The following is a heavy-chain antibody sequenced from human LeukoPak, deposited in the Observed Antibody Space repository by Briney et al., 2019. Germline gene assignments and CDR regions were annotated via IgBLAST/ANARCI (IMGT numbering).Heavy chain of an antibody. Sequence: SGTLSLTCTVSGDSINSLDLWSWVRQPPGKGLEWIGEMYLSGTTRSNPSVKSRVTISIDKSKNQFFLNLSSMTAADTAVYYCAGLVGRYSSGLYYYYFDYWGQGTLVTVSS. CDR3: AGLVGRYSSGLYYYYFDY. CDR1: GDSINSLDL. J-gene: IGHJ4*02. CDR2: MYLSGTT. D-gene: IGHD3-22*01. V-gene: IGHV4-4*02.